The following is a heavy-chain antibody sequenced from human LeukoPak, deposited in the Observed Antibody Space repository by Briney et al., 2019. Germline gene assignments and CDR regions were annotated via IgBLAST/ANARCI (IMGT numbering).Heavy chain of an antibody. J-gene: IGHJ4*02. CDR3: ARDARYYYGSGARVDY. Sequence: ASVKVSCKASGYTFTSYGISWVRQAPGQGLEWMGWISAYNGNTNYAQKLQGRVTMTTDTSTSTAYMELRSLRSDDTAVYYCARDARYYYGSGARVDYWGQGTLITVSS. D-gene: IGHD3-10*01. CDR1: GYTFTSYG. CDR2: ISAYNGNT. V-gene: IGHV1-18*01.